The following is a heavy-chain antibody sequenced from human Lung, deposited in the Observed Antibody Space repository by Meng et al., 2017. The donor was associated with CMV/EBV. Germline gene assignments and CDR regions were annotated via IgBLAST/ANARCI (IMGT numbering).Heavy chain of an antibody. CDR2: IYHSGTT. CDR3: ARAQYYYDSSAFFEY. J-gene: IGHJ4*02. Sequence: LXCTVSGGSINSGGYYWSWIRQHPGKGLEWIGHIYHSGTTSYNPSHKRRGSISVDTSKTQCSLKLSSTTAADTAVYHCARAQYYYDSSAFFEYWGQGAXVTVSS. D-gene: IGHD3-22*01. V-gene: IGHV4-31*03. CDR1: GGSINSGGYY.